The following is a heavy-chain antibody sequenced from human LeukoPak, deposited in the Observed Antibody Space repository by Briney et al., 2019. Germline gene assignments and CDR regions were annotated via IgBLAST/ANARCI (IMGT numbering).Heavy chain of an antibody. D-gene: IGHD5-24*01. J-gene: IGHJ4*02. V-gene: IGHV3-23*01. CDR2: ISVSGGST. Sequence: GASLRLSCAASGLTFSSYDMSLLRQAPGKGLEWVSAISVSGGSTYYADSLKGRFTISRDNSKNTLYLQMNSLRAEDTAVYYCAKVQWRRDGYNYPAFDYWGQGTLVTVSS. CDR3: AKVQWRRDGYNYPAFDY. CDR1: GLTFSSYD.